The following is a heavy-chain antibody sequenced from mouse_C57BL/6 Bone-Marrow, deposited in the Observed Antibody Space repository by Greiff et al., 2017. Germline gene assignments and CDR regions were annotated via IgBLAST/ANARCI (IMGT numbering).Heavy chain of an antibody. J-gene: IGHJ1*03. Sequence: VQGVESGAELARPGASVKLSCKASGYTFTSYGISWVKQRTGQGLEWIGEIYPRSGNTYYNEKFKGKATLTADKSSSTAYMELRSLTSEDSAVYFCAEGEYYHGSSYWYFDVWGTGTTVTVSS. CDR3: AEGEYYHGSSYWYFDV. V-gene: IGHV1-81*01. CDR2: IYPRSGNT. CDR1: GYTFTSYG. D-gene: IGHD1-1*01.